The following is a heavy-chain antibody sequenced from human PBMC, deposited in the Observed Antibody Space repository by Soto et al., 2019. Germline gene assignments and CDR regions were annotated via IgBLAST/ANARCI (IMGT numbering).Heavy chain of an antibody. V-gene: IGHV1-3*01. CDR3: ARFYVSGSYENWFAP. D-gene: IGHD3-10*01. Sequence: ASVKVSCKASGYTFTSYAMHWVRQAPGQRLEWMGWINAGNGNTKYSQKFQGRVTITRDTSASTAYMELSSLRSEDTAVYYCARFYVSGSYENWFAPWGQGTLVTVS. J-gene: IGHJ5*02. CDR1: GYTFTSYA. CDR2: INAGNGNT.